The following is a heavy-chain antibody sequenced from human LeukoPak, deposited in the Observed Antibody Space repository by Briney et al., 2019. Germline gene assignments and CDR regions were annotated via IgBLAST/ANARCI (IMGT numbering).Heavy chain of an antibody. CDR3: SREQYIIGGSGWFGMDV. D-gene: IGHD6-19*01. Sequence: SETLSLTCSVSGGSLSTYYWTRTRQPPGKGLEWIGYIHQSGTTEFNPSLKSRVTMSLDTSRNQFSLRMSTVTAADTAVYYCSREQYIIGGSGWFGMDVWGHGTTVTVSS. J-gene: IGHJ6*02. CDR2: IHQSGTT. CDR1: GGSLSTYY. V-gene: IGHV4-59*12.